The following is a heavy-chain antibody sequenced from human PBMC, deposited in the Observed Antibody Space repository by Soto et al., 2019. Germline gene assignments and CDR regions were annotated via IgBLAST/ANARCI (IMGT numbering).Heavy chain of an antibody. CDR1: GGSISSGGYS. CDR2: IYHSGST. Sequence: PSDTLSLTCAVSGGSISSGGYSWSWIRQPPGKGLEWIGYIYHSGSTYYNPSLKSRVTISVDTSKNQFSLKLSSVTAADTAVYYCARVGGRYNYSSGWYGEFDPWGQGTLVTVSS. D-gene: IGHD6-19*01. CDR3: ARVGGRYNYSSGWYGEFDP. J-gene: IGHJ5*02. V-gene: IGHV4-30-2*01.